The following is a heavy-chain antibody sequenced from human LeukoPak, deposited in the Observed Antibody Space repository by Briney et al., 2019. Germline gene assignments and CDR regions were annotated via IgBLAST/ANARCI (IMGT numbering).Heavy chain of an antibody. CDR1: GFTFSSYW. J-gene: IGHJ3*02. D-gene: IGHD4-23*01. CDR3: ASRHDYGGNSRLAFDI. Sequence: PGGSLRLSCAASGFTFSSYWMHWVRQAPGKGLVWVSRINSDGSSTSHADSVKGRFTISRDNAKNTLYLQMNSLRAEDTAVYYCASRHDYGGNSRLAFDIWGQGTMVTVSS. CDR2: INSDGSST. V-gene: IGHV3-74*01.